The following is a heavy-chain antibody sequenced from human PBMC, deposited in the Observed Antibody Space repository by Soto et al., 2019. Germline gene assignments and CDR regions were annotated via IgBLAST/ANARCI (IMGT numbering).Heavy chain of an antibody. CDR2: ISGSGTNT. J-gene: IGHJ4*02. D-gene: IGHD1-1*01. Sequence: PGGSLRLSCVASGFSFSSYPMTWVRQAPGKGLEWVSVISGSGTNTYYAESVKGRFTISRDSSQNTLYLQMNSLRAEDTAVYYCAKEKPTTTCFDSWGQGTLVTV. CDR1: GFSFSSYP. V-gene: IGHV3-23*01. CDR3: AKEKPTTTCFDS.